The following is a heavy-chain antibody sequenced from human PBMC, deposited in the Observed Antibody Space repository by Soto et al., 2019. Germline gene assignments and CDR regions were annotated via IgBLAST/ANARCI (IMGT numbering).Heavy chain of an antibody. J-gene: IGHJ6*03. D-gene: IGHD2-2*01. CDR2: VFYSGST. CDR3: ARGAGTSCYVMDV. V-gene: IGHV4-59*01. CDR1: GGSISSYY. Sequence: PSETLSLTCSVSGGSISSYYWSWIRQPPGKGLEWIGYVFYSGSTNYNPSLKSRVTISVDTSKNQFSLKLSSVTAADTAVYYCARGAGTSCYVMDVWGKGTTVTFSS.